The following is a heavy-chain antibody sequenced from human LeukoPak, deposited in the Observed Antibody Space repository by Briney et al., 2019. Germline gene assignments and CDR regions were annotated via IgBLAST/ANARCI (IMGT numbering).Heavy chain of an antibody. CDR3: ARTRDYGGNWGFDY. D-gene: IGHD4-23*01. CDR2: INAGNGNT. V-gene: IGHV1-3*03. CDR1: GYTLTSYA. J-gene: IGHJ4*02. Sequence: ASVKVSCKASGYTLTSYAMNWVRQAPGQGLEWMGWINAGNGNTKYSQEFQDRVTITRDTSASTVYMELSSLRSEDLAVYYCARTRDYGGNWGFDYWGQGTLVTVSS.